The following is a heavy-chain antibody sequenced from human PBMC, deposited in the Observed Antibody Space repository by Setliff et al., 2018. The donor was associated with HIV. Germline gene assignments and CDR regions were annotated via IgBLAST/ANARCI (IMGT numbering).Heavy chain of an antibody. D-gene: IGHD3-3*02. V-gene: IGHV2-26*01. Sequence: GVSWIRQPPGKALEWLAHIFSNDEKSYNTSLKTRLTISKDTSKSQVVLTLTDMDPVDTATYYCAHGPPPDGGFHFWSGYSYKWFDPWGQGTLVTVSS. CDR3: AHGPPPDGGFHFWSGYSYKWFDP. CDR1: G. CDR2: IFSNDEK. J-gene: IGHJ5*02.